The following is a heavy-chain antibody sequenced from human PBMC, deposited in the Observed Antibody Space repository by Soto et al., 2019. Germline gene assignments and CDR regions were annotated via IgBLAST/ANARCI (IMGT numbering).Heavy chain of an antibody. D-gene: IGHD4-17*01. CDR2: IIPIFGTA. V-gene: IGHV1-69*01. CDR3: ARDLFPYADYAYYYYYGRDV. CDR1: GGTFSSYA. Sequence: QVQLVQSGAEVKKPGSSVKVSCKASGGTFSSYAISWVRQAPGQGLAWMGGIIPIFGTANYAQKFQGRVTITADESTSTAYREMSSLRSEDTAVYYCARDLFPYADYAYYYYYGRDVWGQGTTVTVSS. J-gene: IGHJ6*02.